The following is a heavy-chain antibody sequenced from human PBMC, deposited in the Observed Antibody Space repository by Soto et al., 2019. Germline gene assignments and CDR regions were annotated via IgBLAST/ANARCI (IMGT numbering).Heavy chain of an antibody. Sequence: PGGTLRLSFAASGFTFRNFWMHWVRQAPGKGLEWVSRASPDGTSTSYAGSVKGRFTISRANAKNTLFMQMNSLRAEDTAVYYCTRHGSGDYFLFDPWGQGTLVTVSS. J-gene: IGHJ5*02. CDR2: ASPDGTST. CDR3: TRHGSGDYFLFDP. V-gene: IGHV3-74*01. CDR1: GFTFRNFW. D-gene: IGHD4-17*01.